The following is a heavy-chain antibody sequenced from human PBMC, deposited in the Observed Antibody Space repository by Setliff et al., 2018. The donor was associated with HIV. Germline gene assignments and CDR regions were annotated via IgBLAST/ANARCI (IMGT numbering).Heavy chain of an antibody. CDR3: ARVYTGSGSFPFDY. Sequence: SETLSLTCTVSGGSISSGSYYWSWIRQPAGKGLEWIGHIYTSGSTNYKPSLKSRVTISVDTSKNQFSLKLSSVTAADTAVYYCARVYTGSGSFPFDYWGQGTLVTVSS. J-gene: IGHJ4*02. CDR2: IYTSGST. V-gene: IGHV4-61*09. D-gene: IGHD3-10*01. CDR1: GGSISSGSYY.